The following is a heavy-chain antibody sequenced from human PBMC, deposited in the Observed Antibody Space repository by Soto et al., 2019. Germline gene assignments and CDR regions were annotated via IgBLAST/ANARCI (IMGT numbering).Heavy chain of an antibody. CDR2: IDHNGVA. Sequence: SETLSLTCVVSGDSIISSKWWTFVRQTPGNGLEWIGKIDHNGVANYNPSLEGRVTISKDISKNQISLKVTSVTAADSAVYYCARMNRDYYYYGMDVWGQGATVTVSS. J-gene: IGHJ6*02. CDR3: ARMNRDYYYYGMDV. CDR1: GDSIISSKW. V-gene: IGHV4-4*02.